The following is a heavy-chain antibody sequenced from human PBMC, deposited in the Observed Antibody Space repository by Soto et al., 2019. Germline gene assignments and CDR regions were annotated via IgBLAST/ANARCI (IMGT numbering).Heavy chain of an antibody. D-gene: IGHD1-26*01. J-gene: IGHJ6*02. CDR2: IYYSGST. CDR3: ARHRYIGRYWGRGYYGMDL. V-gene: IGHV4-39*01. CDR1: GGSISSTSYY. Sequence: SETLSLPCTVSGGSISSTSYYWGWILQPTGKGLEWIGSIYYSGSTYYNPSLKSRVTISVDTSKNQFSLKLSSVTAADTAVYYFARHRYIGRYWGRGYYGMDLWGQRTTVT.